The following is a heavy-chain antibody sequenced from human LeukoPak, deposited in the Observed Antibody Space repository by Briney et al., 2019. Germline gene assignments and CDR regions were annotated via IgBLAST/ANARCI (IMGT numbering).Heavy chain of an antibody. CDR1: GGSISSYY. CDR2: IYYSGNT. V-gene: IGHV4-59*01. J-gene: IGHJ4*02. Sequence: SETLSLTCTVSGGSISSYYWSWIRQPPGKGLEWIGYIYYSGNTNYNPSLKSRVTISVDTSKNQFSLKLSSVTAADTAVYYCASGRLTVLSFFDYWGQGTLVTVSS. D-gene: IGHD1-1*01. CDR3: ASGRLTVLSFFDY.